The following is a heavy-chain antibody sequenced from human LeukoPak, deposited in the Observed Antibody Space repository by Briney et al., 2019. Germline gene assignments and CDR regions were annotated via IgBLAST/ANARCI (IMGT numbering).Heavy chain of an antibody. Sequence: ASVKVSCKASGYTFTGYYMHWVRQAPGQGLEWMGWMNPNSGNTGYAQKFQGRVTMTRNTSISTAYMELSSLRCEDTAVYYCARDGARGXXXGRXXXYWXQGTLVTVSS. CDR2: MNPNSGNT. V-gene: IGHV1-8*02. CDR3: ARDGARGXXXGRXXXY. J-gene: IGHJ4*02. D-gene: IGHD5-12*01. CDR1: GYTFTGYY.